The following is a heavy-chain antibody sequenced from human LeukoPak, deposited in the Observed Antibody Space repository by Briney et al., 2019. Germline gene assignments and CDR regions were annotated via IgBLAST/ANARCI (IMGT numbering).Heavy chain of an antibody. CDR1: GGSISSNEW. V-gene: IGHV4-4*02. J-gene: IGHJ6*02. CDR3: ARDLRYNSRWYYYGMDV. D-gene: IGHD6-13*01. Sequence: SGTLSLTCAVSGGSISSNEWWSWVRQPPGKGLEWIGEIYHSGSSNYNPSLKSRVTISVDKSKNQFSLKLSSVTAADTAVYYCARDLRYNSRWYYYGMDVWCQGTTVTVSS. CDR2: IYHSGSS.